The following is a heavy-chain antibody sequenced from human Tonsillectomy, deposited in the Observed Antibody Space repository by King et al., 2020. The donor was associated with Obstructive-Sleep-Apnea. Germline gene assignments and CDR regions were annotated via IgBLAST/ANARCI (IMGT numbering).Heavy chain of an antibody. Sequence: QLVQSGAEVKQPGAAVKVSCQASGYTFNRHGISWVRQAPGQGLEWMGWISADKGNTNYAQKLQGRITMTTDTSTRTAFMELRSLRPDDTAVYYCAREGGRAGSYWGGDLDYWGQGTLVTVSS. V-gene: IGHV1-18*01. CDR3: AREGGRAGSYWGGDLDY. CDR2: ISADKGNT. J-gene: IGHJ4*02. CDR1: GYTFNRHG. D-gene: IGHD3-10*01.